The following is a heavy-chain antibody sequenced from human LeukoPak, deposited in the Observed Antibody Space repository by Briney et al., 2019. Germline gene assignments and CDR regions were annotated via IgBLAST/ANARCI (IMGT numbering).Heavy chain of an antibody. CDR3: ARDGADNSGYYFGSV. V-gene: IGHV3-53*01. Sequence: GSLRLSCAASGFTVRGSYMSWVRQAPGKGLEWVSVIYSGGSPDYADSAKGRFTISSDNSENTLYLQMNSLRVEDTAVYYCARDGADNSGYYFGSVWGQGTMVTVSS. CDR2: IYSGGSP. J-gene: IGHJ3*01. D-gene: IGHD3-22*01. CDR1: GFTVRGSY.